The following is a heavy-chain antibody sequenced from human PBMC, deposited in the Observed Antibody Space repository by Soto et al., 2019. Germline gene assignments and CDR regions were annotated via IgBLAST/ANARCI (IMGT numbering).Heavy chain of an antibody. CDR1: GFTFSSYA. V-gene: IGHV3-23*01. D-gene: IGHD3-22*01. Sequence: PGGSLRLSCAASGFTFSSYAMSWVRQAPGKGLEWVSAISGSGGSTYYADSVKGRFTISRDNSKNTLYLQMNSLRAEDTAVYYCAKPYYYDSSGQTGTGGPFDYWGQGTLVTVSS. CDR3: AKPYYYDSSGQTGTGGPFDY. J-gene: IGHJ4*02. CDR2: ISGSGGST.